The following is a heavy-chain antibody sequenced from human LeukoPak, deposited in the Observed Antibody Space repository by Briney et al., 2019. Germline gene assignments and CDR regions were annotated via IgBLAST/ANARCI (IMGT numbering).Heavy chain of an antibody. CDR3: ARKDYYDVSGSDY. J-gene: IGHJ4*02. CDR1: GGSITFGDYY. CDR2: IYYNRSS. V-gene: IGHV4-30-4*01. D-gene: IGHD3-22*01. Sequence: SETLSLTCTVSGGSITFGDYYYTWIRQPPGKGLEWIGYIYYNRSSFSNPSLKSRVTMSIDASKNQFSLKLNSVTAADTAVYYCARKDYYDVSGSDYWGQGTLVTVSS.